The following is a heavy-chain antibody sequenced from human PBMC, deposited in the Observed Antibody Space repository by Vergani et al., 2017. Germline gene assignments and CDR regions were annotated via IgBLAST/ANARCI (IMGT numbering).Heavy chain of an antibody. V-gene: IGHV1-69*12. CDR1: GGTFSSYA. CDR2: IIPIFGTA. D-gene: IGHD2-2*01. Sequence: QVQLVQSGAEVKKPGSSVKVSCKASGGTFSSYAISWVRQAPGQGLEWMGGIIPIFGTANYAQKFQARVTITADESTSTAYMELSSLRSEDTAVYYCARAGYCSSTSCPTLSHYGMDVWGQGTTVTVSS. CDR3: ARAGYCSSTSCPTLSHYGMDV. J-gene: IGHJ6*02.